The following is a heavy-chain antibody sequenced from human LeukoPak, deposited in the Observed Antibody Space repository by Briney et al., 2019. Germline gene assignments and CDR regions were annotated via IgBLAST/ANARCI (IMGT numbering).Heavy chain of an antibody. CDR3: ARAVEAYYDILTGYLDY. CDR1: GYTFTSYG. Sequence: ASVKVSCKASGYTFTSYGISWVRQAPGQGLEWMGWISAYNGNTNYAQKLQGRVTMTTDTSTSTAYMELRSLRSDDTAVYYCARAVEAYYDILTGYLDYWGQGTLVTVSS. D-gene: IGHD3-9*01. J-gene: IGHJ4*02. CDR2: ISAYNGNT. V-gene: IGHV1-18*01.